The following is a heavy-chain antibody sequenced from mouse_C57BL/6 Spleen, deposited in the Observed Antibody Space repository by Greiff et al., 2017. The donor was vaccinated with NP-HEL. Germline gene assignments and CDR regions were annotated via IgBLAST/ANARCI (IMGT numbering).Heavy chain of an antibody. J-gene: IGHJ1*03. CDR2: ISDGGSYT. CDR1: GFTFSSYA. Sequence: EVMLEESGGGLVKPGGSLKLSCAASGFTFSSYAMSWVRQTPEKRLEWVATISDGGSYTYYPDNVKGRFTISRDNAKNNLYLQMSHLKSEDTAMYYCARDDYYGSRNWYFDVWGTGTTVTVSS. CDR3: ARDDYYGSRNWYFDV. V-gene: IGHV5-4*01. D-gene: IGHD1-1*01.